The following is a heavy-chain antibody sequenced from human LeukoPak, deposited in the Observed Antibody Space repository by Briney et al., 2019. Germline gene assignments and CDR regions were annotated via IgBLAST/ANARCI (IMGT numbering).Heavy chain of an antibody. CDR3: ARDRRATGGSGWYRVVRFDY. D-gene: IGHD6-19*01. J-gene: IGHJ4*02. CDR2: ISSSGSTI. CDR1: GFTFSSYE. V-gene: IGHV3-48*03. Sequence: GSLRLSCAASGFTFSSYEMNWVRQAPGKGLEGVSYISSSGSTIYYADSVKGRFAISRDNAKNSLYLQMNSLRAEDTAVYYCARDRRATGGSGWYRVVRFDYWGQGTLVTVSS.